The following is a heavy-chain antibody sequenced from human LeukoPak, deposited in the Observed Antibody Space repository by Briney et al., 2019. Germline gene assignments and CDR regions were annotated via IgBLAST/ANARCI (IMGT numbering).Heavy chain of an antibody. D-gene: IGHD3/OR15-3a*01. J-gene: IGHJ4*02. V-gene: IGHV4-34*01. CDR3: ARQTGSGLFILP. Sequence: SETLSLTCAVYGGSFSGYYWSWIRQPPGKGLEWIGEINHSGSTNYNPSLKSRVTISVDTSKNQFSLKLSSVTAADTAVYYCARQTGSGLFILPGGQGTLVSVSS. CDR2: INHSGST. CDR1: GGSFSGYY.